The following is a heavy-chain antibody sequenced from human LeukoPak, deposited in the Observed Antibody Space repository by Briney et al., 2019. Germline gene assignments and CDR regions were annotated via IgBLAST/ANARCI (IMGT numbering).Heavy chain of an antibody. CDR1: GGSISSYF. V-gene: IGHV4-59*01. D-gene: IGHD5-24*01. Sequence: SETLSLTCTVSGGSISSYFWSWVRQPPGKGLEWIGYVYYSGSTNYNPSLKSRVTISIDASKNQLSLKLSSVTAADTAVYYCARGGYNFDPWGQGFLVTVSS. CDR3: ARGGYNFDP. CDR2: VYYSGST. J-gene: IGHJ5*02.